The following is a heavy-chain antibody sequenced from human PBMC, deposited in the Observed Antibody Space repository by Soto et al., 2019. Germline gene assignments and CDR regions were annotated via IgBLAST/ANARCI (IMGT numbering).Heavy chain of an antibody. CDR1: GFTFSSYG. D-gene: IGHD6-13*01. CDR3: ARRQIPPPTRGAANARGGMDV. Sequence: HTGGSLRLSCAASGFTFSSYGMHWVRQAPGEGLEWVAVIWYDGSNKYYANSVKGRFTISRDNSKNTLYLQMSSLRAEDTAVYYCARRQIPPPTRGAANARGGMDVWGQGTTVTVSS. J-gene: IGHJ6*02. CDR2: IWYDGSNK. V-gene: IGHV3-33*01.